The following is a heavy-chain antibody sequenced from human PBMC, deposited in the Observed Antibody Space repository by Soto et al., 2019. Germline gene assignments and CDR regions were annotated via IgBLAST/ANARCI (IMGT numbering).Heavy chain of an antibody. CDR1: GGSFSGYY. CDR2: INHSGST. Sequence: QVQQQRWGAGLLKPSETLSLTCAVYGGSFSGYYWSWIRQPPGKGLEWIGEINHSGSTNYNPPLKSRVTISVDTSKNQFSLNLSSVTAADTAVYYCAGGRGRQQLVMSYYYGMDVWGQGTTVTVSS. D-gene: IGHD6-13*01. V-gene: IGHV4-34*01. CDR3: AGGRGRQQLVMSYYYGMDV. J-gene: IGHJ6*02.